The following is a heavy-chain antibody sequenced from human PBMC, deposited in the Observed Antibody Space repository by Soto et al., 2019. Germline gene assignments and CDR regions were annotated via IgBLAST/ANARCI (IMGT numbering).Heavy chain of an antibody. D-gene: IGHD4-17*01. CDR1: GDSIHSYY. J-gene: IGHJ4*01. CDR2: IYYSGST. CDR3: AREADNGGSDY. Sequence: QVQLQASGPGLVKPSETLSLTCSVSGDSIHSYYWTWIRQPPGKGLEWIGYIYYSGSTSYNPSLESRVTFAVDRSKNQFSLSLRSVTAADTAVYYCAREADNGGSDYWCHGTLVTGSP. V-gene: IGHV4-59*01.